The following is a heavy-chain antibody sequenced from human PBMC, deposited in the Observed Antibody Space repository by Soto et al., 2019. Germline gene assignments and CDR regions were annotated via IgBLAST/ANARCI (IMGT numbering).Heavy chain of an antibody. J-gene: IGHJ4*02. Sequence: GASVKVSCKASGGTFSSYAISWVRQAPGQGLEWMGGIIPIFGTANYAQKFQGRVTITADESTSTAYMGLSSLRSEDTAVYYCASTPAFIAAAGTKAIDYWGQGTLVTVSS. D-gene: IGHD6-13*01. V-gene: IGHV1-69*13. CDR1: GGTFSSYA. CDR3: ASTPAFIAAAGTKAIDY. CDR2: IIPIFGTA.